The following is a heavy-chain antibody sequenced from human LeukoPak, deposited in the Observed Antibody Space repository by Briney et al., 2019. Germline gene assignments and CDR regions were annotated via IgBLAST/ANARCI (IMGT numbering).Heavy chain of an antibody. Sequence: ASVKVSCKASGYTFTSYGISWVRQAPGQGLEWMGWISAYNGNTNYAQKLQGRVTMTTDTSTSTAYMELSSLRSEDTAVYYCARGRGCSGGSCYSFDRNRRPFDYWGQGTLVTVSS. D-gene: IGHD2-15*01. CDR2: ISAYNGNT. CDR1: GYTFTSYG. CDR3: ARGRGCSGGSCYSFDRNRRPFDY. V-gene: IGHV1-18*01. J-gene: IGHJ4*02.